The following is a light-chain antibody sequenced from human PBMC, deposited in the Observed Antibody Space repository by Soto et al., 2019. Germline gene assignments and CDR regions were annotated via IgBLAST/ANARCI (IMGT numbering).Light chain of an antibody. J-gene: IGKJ1*01. CDR2: GAS. V-gene: IGKV3-15*01. Sequence: EIVMRQSPATLSVSPGERATLSCRASQSVSSNLAWYQQKPGQAPRLLIYGASTRATGIPARFSGSGSGTEFTLTISSLQSEDFAVYYCQQYGSSGTFGQGTKVDIK. CDR3: QQYGSSGT. CDR1: QSVSSN.